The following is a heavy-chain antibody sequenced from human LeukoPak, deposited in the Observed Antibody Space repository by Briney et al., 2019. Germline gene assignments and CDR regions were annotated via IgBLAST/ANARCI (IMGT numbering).Heavy chain of an antibody. J-gene: IGHJ6*02. CDR2: IYSGGST. CDR3: ARVVPAAKNYYYYGMDV. CDR1: GFTVSSNY. Sequence: GGSLRLSCAASGFTVSSNYMSWVRQAPGKRLEWVSVIYSGGSTYYADSVKGRFTISRDNSKNTLYLQMNSLRAEDTAVYYCARVVPAAKNYYYYGMDVWGQGTTVTVSS. V-gene: IGHV3-53*01. D-gene: IGHD2-2*01.